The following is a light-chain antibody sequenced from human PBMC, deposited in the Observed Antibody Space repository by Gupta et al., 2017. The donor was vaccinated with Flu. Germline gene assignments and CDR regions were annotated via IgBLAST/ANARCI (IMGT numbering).Light chain of an antibody. V-gene: IGKV1-5*03. CDR2: KAS. Sequence: PSTRSASGGDRVTIACRASQSISSWLAWYQQKPGKAPKVLIYKASSLQSGVPSRFSGSGSGTEFTLTISSLQPDDFATYYCQQYNSYSGTFGQGTKVEIK. CDR3: QQYNSYSGT. J-gene: IGKJ1*01. CDR1: QSISSW.